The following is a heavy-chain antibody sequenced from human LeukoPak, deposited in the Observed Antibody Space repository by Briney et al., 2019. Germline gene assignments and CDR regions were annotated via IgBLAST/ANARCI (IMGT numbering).Heavy chain of an antibody. V-gene: IGHV4-34*01. D-gene: IGHD6-13*01. CDR2: INHSGST. CDR3: ARGYSSSWYLYYMDV. Sequence: PSETLSLTCAVYGGSFSGYYWSWIRQPPGKRLEWIVEINHSGSTNYNPSLKSRVTISVDTPKNQFSLKLSSVTAADTAVYYCARGYSSSWYLYYMDVWGKGTTVTVSS. J-gene: IGHJ6*03. CDR1: GGSFSGYY.